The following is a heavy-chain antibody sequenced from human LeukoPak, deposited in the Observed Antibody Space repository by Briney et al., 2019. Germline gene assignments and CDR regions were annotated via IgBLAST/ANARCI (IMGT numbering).Heavy chain of an antibody. CDR3: ARADFDGRIFDR. V-gene: IGHV3-7*01. CDR2: IKQDGSEK. J-gene: IGHJ4*02. CDR1: GFTFSSYW. D-gene: IGHD3-9*01. Sequence: GGSLRLSCAASGFTFSSYWMAWVRQAPGKGLEWVANIKQDGSEKYYVDSVKGRFTISRDNAKNSLYLQMNSPRAEDTAVYYCARADFDGRIFDRWGQGTLVTISS.